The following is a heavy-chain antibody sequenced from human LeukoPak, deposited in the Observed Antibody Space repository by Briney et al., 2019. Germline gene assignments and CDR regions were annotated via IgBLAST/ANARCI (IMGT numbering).Heavy chain of an antibody. J-gene: IGHJ5*02. CDR2: INPNGGGT. Sequence: ASVKVSCKTSGYIFIDYQLNWVRQAPGEGLEWMAWINPNGGGTNYAQKFQGRVTMTRDTSISTAYMELSRLRSDDTAVYYCARVSGKLYCSGGSCYLGWFDPWGQGTLVTVSS. CDR1: GYIFIDYQ. D-gene: IGHD2-15*01. V-gene: IGHV1-2*02. CDR3: ARVSGKLYCSGGSCYLGWFDP.